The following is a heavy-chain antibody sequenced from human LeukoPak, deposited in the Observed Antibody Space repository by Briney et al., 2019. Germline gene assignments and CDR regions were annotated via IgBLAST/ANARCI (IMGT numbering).Heavy chain of an antibody. CDR2: VSVYKGNT. D-gene: IGHD3-3*01. J-gene: IGHJ4*02. V-gene: IGHV1-18*01. Sequence: ASVTVSFTSSVYNFANYGMSWVRQAPGQGREWMGWVSVYKGNTQYAQKFQDRVTMTTDTSTSTVYMELRGLESDDTAVYYCARDRSVNDHWGQGTLVTVSS. CDR1: VYNFANYG. CDR3: ARDRSVNDH.